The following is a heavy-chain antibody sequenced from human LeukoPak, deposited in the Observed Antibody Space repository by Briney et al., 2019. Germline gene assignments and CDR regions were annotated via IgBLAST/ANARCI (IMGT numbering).Heavy chain of an antibody. Sequence: SETLSLTCTVSGGSISSSNYYWGWIRQPPGKGLEWIGSMYYSGTTNYNPSLKSRVTISVDTSKNQFSLKLSSVTAADTAVYYCARTRHSYYMDVWGKGTTVTVSS. J-gene: IGHJ6*03. V-gene: IGHV4-39*07. CDR2: MYYSGTT. CDR1: GGSISSSNYY. CDR3: ARTRHSYYMDV.